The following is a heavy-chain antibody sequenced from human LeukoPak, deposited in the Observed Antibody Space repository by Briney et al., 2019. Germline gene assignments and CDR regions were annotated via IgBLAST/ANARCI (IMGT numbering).Heavy chain of an antibody. J-gene: IGHJ4*02. CDR1: GYTFTSYG. Sequence: ASVKVPCKASGYTFTSYGISWVRQAPGQGLEWLGWISPYNGNTKYAQKIQGRATMTTDTSTSTAYLELRSLRSDDTAVYYCARGEYDLLGDYWGQGTLVTVSS. CDR3: ARGEYDLLGDY. CDR2: ISPYNGNT. V-gene: IGHV1-18*01. D-gene: IGHD3-10*01.